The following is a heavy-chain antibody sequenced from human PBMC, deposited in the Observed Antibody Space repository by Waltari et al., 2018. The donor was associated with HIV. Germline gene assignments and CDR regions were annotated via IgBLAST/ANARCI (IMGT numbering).Heavy chain of an antibody. V-gene: IGHV3-11*01. CDR2: ISTSGGAR. CDR3: ARVRYLSRLAAVGSNWFDP. Sequence: QVQLVESGGGLVKPGGSLRLSCAASGFTFCDYYMSWIRRAPGKGLGWVSYISTSGGARYYADSVKGRFGGSRDNGKNSLYLQMNSLRAEDTALYYCARVRYLSRLAAVGSNWFDPWGQGTLVTVSS. CDR1: GFTFCDYY. D-gene: IGHD6-13*01. J-gene: IGHJ5*02.